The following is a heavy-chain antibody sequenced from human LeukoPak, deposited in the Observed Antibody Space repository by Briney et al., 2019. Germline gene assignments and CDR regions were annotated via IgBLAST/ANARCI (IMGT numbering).Heavy chain of an antibody. CDR2: ISSRGTYK. V-gene: IGHV3-21*01. J-gene: IGHJ4*02. CDR3: AKPTMVRGVINLYYFDY. D-gene: IGHD3-10*01. Sequence: GGSLRLSCAASGFSFSSYSLNWVRQAPGKGLEWVSSISSRGTYKNSADSLKGRFTISRDNAKNSLFLQMNTLRVEDTAVYYCAKPTMVRGVINLYYFDYWGQGTLVTVSS. CDR1: GFSFSSYS.